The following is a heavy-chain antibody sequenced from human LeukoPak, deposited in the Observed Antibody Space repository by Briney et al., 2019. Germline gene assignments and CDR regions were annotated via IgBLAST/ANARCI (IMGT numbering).Heavy chain of an antibody. J-gene: IGHJ4*02. CDR3: ARVARWRKTYYFDY. V-gene: IGHV3-74*01. CDR2: IHTDGSST. CDR1: GFIFSDYW. Sequence: PGGSLRLSCATSGFIFSDYWMHWVRQAPGKGLVWVSRIHTDGSSTFYADSVKGRFTISRDNAKNTVYLQMNSLRAEDTAVYYCARVARWRKTYYFDYWGQGTLVTVSS. D-gene: IGHD5-12*01.